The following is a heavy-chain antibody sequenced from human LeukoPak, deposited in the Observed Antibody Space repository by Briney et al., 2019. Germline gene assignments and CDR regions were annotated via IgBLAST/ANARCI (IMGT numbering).Heavy chain of an antibody. CDR1: GYTFTSYG. Sequence: GASVTVSCKASGYTFTSYGISWVRQAPGQGLEWMGWISAYNGNTNYAQKLQGRVTMTTDTSTSTAYMELRSLRSDDTAVYYCAGEKGPEYYDFWSGYSRNYYGMDVWGQGTTVTVSS. CDR2: ISAYNGNT. D-gene: IGHD3-3*01. V-gene: IGHV1-18*01. J-gene: IGHJ6*02. CDR3: AGEKGPEYYDFWSGYSRNYYGMDV.